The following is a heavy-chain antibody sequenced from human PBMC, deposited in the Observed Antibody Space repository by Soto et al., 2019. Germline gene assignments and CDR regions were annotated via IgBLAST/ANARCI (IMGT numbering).Heavy chain of an antibody. CDR1: GFPFSSYW. CDR3: ARVHTVTTSYRTLYYDYGMDV. V-gene: IGHV3-7*03. J-gene: IGHJ6*02. CDR2: IKQDGSEK. D-gene: IGHD4-17*01. Sequence: GGSLRLSCAASGFPFSSYWMSWVRQSPGKGLEWVANIKQDGSEKYYVDSVKGRFTISRDNAKNSLYLQMNSLRAEDTAVYYCARVHTVTTSYRTLYYDYGMDVWGQGTRVTVSS.